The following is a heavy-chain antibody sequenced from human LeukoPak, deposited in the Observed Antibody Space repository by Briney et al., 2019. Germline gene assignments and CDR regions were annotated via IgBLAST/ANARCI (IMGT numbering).Heavy chain of an antibody. V-gene: IGHV1-18*01. Sequence: ASVKVSCKASGYTFTSYGISWVRQAPGQGLEWMGWISAYNGNTNYAQKLQGRVTMTTDTSTSTAYMELRSLRSDGTAVYYCARGTIVVVPAAQYYYYGMDVWGQGTTVTVSS. CDR2: ISAYNGNT. D-gene: IGHD2-2*01. J-gene: IGHJ6*02. CDR1: GYTFTSYG. CDR3: ARGTIVVVPAAQYYYYGMDV.